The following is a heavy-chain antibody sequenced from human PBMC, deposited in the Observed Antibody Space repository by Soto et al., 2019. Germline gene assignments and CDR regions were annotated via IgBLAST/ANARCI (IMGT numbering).Heavy chain of an antibody. V-gene: IGHV3-30*04. CDR2: ISYDGSNK. J-gene: IGHJ4*02. CDR3: VRVPYYYGSGSYYMVY. CDR1: GFTFSSYA. D-gene: IGHD3-10*01. Sequence: GGSLRLSCAASGFTFSSYAMHWVRQAPGKGLEWVAVISYDGSNKYYADSVKGRFTISRDNSKNTLYLQMNSLRAEDTAVYYCVRVPYYYGSGSYYMVYWGQGTLVTVSS.